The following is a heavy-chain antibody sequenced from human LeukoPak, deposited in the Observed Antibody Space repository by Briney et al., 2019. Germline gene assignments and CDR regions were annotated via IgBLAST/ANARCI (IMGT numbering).Heavy chain of an antibody. D-gene: IGHD2-2*01. CDR1: GGSISSSSYY. J-gene: IGHJ4*02. Sequence: SETLSLTCTVSGGSISSSSYYWGWIRQPLGKGLEWIGSIYYSGSTYYNPSLKSRVTISVDTSKNQFSLKLSSVTAADTAVYYCASRLGYCSSTSCGTLDYWGQGTLVTVSS. V-gene: IGHV4-39*01. CDR3: ASRLGYCSSTSCGTLDY. CDR2: IYYSGST.